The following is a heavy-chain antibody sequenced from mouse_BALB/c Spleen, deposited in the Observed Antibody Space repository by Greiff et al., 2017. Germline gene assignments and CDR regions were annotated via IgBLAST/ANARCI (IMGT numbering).Heavy chain of an antibody. CDR1: GFTFSSYG. D-gene: IGHD4-1*01. CDR2: INSNGGST. V-gene: IGHV5-6-3*01. CDR3: ARDLGRGYDY. Sequence: EVKLMESGGGLVQPGGSLKLSCAASGFTFSSYGMSWVRQTPDKRLELVATINSNGGSTYHPDSVKGRFTISRDNAKNTLYLQMSSLKSEDTAMYYCARDLGRGYDYWGQGTTLTVSS. J-gene: IGHJ2*01.